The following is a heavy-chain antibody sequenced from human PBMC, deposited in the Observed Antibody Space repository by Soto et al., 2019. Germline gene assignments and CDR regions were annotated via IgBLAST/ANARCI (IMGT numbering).Heavy chain of an antibody. V-gene: IGHV3-7*03. Sequence: SLRLSCAASGFIFSDYWMSWVRQAPGKGPEWVANIKFDGSEKQYVDSVRGRFTISRDNSRNSLFLQMNSLRAGDTAVYYCVKDGGYCSSSTCYSPRNHYFDSWGQGTLVTVSS. CDR1: GFIFSDYW. J-gene: IGHJ4*02. CDR3: VKDGGYCSSSTCYSPRNHYFDS. CDR2: IKFDGSEK. D-gene: IGHD2-2*01.